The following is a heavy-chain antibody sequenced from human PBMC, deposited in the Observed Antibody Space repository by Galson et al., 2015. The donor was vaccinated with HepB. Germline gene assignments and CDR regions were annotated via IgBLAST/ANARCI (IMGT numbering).Heavy chain of an antibody. CDR3: ARDRSYDILTGYPYGMDV. CDR1: GYTFTSYG. CDR2: INPSGGST. D-gene: IGHD3-9*01. Sequence: SVKVSCKASGYTFTSYGISWVRQAPGQGLEWMGIINPSGGSTSYAQKFQGRVTMTRDTTTSTVYMELSSLRSEDTAVYYCARDRSYDILTGYPYGMDVWGQGTTVTVSS. V-gene: IGHV1-46*01. J-gene: IGHJ6*02.